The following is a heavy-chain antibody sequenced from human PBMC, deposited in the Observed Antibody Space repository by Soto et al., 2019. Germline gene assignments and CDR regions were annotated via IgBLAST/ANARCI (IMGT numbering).Heavy chain of an antibody. D-gene: IGHD6-13*01. CDR3: ARALSSSWYPHPNWFAP. V-gene: IGHV4-31*03. Sequence: PSETLSLTCTVSGGSISSGGYYWSWIRQHPGKGLEWIGYIYYSGSTYYNPSLKSRVTISVDTSKNQFSLKLSSVTAADTAVYYCARALSSSWYPHPNWFAPWGQGTLVTVSS. CDR2: IYYSGST. CDR1: GGSISSGGYY. J-gene: IGHJ5*02.